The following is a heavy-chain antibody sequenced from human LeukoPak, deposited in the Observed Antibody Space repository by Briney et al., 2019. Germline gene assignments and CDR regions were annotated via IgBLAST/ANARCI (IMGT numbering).Heavy chain of an antibody. V-gene: IGHV4-61*02. CDR3: ARTGDSSWYGVGLEDNWFDP. Sequence: PSETLSLTCTVSGGSISSGSYYWSWIRQPAGKGLEWIGRIYTSGSTNYNPSLKSRVTISVDTSKNQFSLKLSSVTAADTAVYYCARTGDSSWYGVGLEDNWFDPWGQGTLVTVSS. J-gene: IGHJ5*02. D-gene: IGHD6-13*01. CDR2: IYTSGST. CDR1: GGSISSGSYY.